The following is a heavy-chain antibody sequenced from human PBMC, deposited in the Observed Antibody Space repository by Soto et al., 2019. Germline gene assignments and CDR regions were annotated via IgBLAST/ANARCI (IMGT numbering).Heavy chain of an antibody. CDR3: ARESGGATATLDYYYFYMDV. Sequence: VQLAQSGAEVKKPGASVKVSCKTSGDSFNDYYIHWVRQAPGQGLEWMGWINPNGGATKYAQKFKGRVTVTRDTSIRTVYKELSSLRSDDTAVYYCARESGGATATLDYYYFYMDVWGKGTTVTVSS. CDR2: INPNGGAT. CDR1: GDSFNDYY. D-gene: IGHD5-12*01. V-gene: IGHV1-2*02. J-gene: IGHJ6*03.